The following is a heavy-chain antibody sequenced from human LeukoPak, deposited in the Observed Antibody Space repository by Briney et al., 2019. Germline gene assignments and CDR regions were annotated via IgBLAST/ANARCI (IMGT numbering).Heavy chain of an antibody. V-gene: IGHV3-23*01. CDR2: ISGSGGST. Sequence: PGGSLRLSCAASGFTFSSYAMSWVRQAPGKGLEWVSAISGSGGSTYYADSVKGRFTISRDNSKNTLYLQMTSLRAEDTAVYYCARAPTRYYGMDVWGQGTTVAVSS. J-gene: IGHJ6*02. CDR1: GFTFSSYA. CDR3: ARAPTRYYGMDV.